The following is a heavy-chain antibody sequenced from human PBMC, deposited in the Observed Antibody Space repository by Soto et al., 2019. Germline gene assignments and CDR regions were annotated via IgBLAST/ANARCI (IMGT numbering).Heavy chain of an antibody. CDR3: ARRNTAGFLRYFDN. V-gene: IGHV1-69*06. D-gene: IGHD6-19*01. CDR2: IVPNIGTV. Sequence: QVQLVQSGAEVMQPGSSVKVSCKPSGGTLTNFINYPINWVRQSPGQRLEWMGGIVPNIGTVNYAQKFQGRVTMTADKSTGTVYMELSSLRSDDSALYYCARRNTAGFLRYFDNWGQGTLVTVSS. J-gene: IGHJ4*02. CDR1: GGTLTNFINYP.